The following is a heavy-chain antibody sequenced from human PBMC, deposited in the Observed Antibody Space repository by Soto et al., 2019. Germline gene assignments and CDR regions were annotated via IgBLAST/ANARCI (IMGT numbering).Heavy chain of an antibody. CDR1: GGTFSSYA. V-gene: IGHV1-8*02. J-gene: IGHJ6*02. CDR2: INPNSGNA. Sequence: GASVKVSCKASGGTFSSYAISWVRQAPGQGLEWMGGINPNSGNAGYAQKFQGRVTMTRNTSISTAYMELSSLRSEDTAVYYCARVHYYGMDVWGQGTTVTVSS. CDR3: ARVHYYGMDV.